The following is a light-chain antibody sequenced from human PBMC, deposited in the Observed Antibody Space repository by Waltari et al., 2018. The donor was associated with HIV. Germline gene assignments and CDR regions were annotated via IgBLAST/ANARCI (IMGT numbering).Light chain of an antibody. CDR3: SSFTITSTVI. CDR1: SSDIEPYNY. J-gene: IGLJ2*01. Sequence: QSALTQPASVSGSPGQSISISCTGTSSDIEPYNYVSWYQKHAGKATKLLIYQFSHRPSWVSDRFSGSKSGSTASLTISGLQANDEAHYYCSSFTITSTVIFGGGTRLTVL. CDR2: QFS. V-gene: IGLV2-14*03.